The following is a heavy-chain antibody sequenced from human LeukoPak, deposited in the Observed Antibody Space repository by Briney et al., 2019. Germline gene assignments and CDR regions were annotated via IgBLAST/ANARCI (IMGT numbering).Heavy chain of an antibody. Sequence: GGSLRLSCAASGFTFSSYWMSWVRQAPGKGLEWVANVKQDGSEKYYVDSVKGRFTISRDNAKNSLYLQMNSLRAEDTAVYYCAREGVAPTLDYWGQGTLVTVSS. J-gene: IGHJ4*02. CDR3: AREGVAPTLDY. V-gene: IGHV3-7*01. CDR1: GFTFSSYW. D-gene: IGHD2-21*01. CDR2: VKQDGSEK.